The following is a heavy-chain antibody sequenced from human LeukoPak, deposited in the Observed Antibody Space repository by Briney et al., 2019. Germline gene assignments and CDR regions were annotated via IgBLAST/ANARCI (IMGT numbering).Heavy chain of an antibody. CDR3: ARDNGWNIAKMGIKWFQP. CDR1: GGSISSSSYY. CDR2: IYYSGST. Sequence: SETLSLTCTVSGGSISSSSYYWGWIRQPPGKGLEWIGSIYYSGSTYYNPSLKSRVTISVDTSKNQFSLKLSSVTAADTAVYYCARDNGWNIAKMGIKWFQPWGQGTLVTVSS. J-gene: IGHJ5*02. V-gene: IGHV4-39*07. D-gene: IGHD1/OR15-1a*01.